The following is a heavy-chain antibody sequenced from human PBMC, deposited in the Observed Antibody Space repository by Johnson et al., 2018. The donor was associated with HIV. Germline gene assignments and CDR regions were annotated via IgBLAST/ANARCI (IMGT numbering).Heavy chain of an antibody. V-gene: IGHV3-NL1*01. CDR2: IYSAGNT. CDR1: GFTFSSYG. D-gene: IGHD6-6*01. CDR3: ARAAAARSTGHDAFDI. Sequence: QVQLVESGGGVVQPGGSLRLSCVASGFTFSSYGMHWVRQAPGQGLEWVSLIYSAGNTFYTDSVKGRFTISRDNSKNTLYLQMSSLRVEDTAMYYCARAAAARSTGHDAFDIWGQGTMVTVSS. J-gene: IGHJ3*02.